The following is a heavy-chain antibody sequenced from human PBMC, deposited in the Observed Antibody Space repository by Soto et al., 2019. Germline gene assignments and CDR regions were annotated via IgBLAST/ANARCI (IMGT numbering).Heavy chain of an antibody. CDR3: ARYSSVLGNWFDP. V-gene: IGHV4-39*07. D-gene: IGHD6-19*01. Sequence: SETLSLTCNVSGDSITTSGYYWDWIRQPPGKGLEWIGSIYSSGRTYYNPSLNSRVTISLDTAKNQISLKLNSVTAADTAVYYCARYSSVLGNWFDPWGQGTLVSVSS. CDR2: IYSSGRT. J-gene: IGHJ5*02. CDR1: GDSITTSGYY.